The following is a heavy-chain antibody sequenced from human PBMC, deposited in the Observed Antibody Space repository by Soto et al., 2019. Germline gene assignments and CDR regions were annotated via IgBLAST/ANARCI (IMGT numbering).Heavy chain of an antibody. CDR2: IYDSGST. CDR3: GASYYAILTGHFAFDI. J-gene: IGHJ3*02. D-gene: IGHD3-9*01. Sequence: SETLSLTCTVSGASFSHFYWSWIRQAPGKGLEWLGYIYDSGSTNYNPSVKSRVTMSVDTSKTQFSLDLGSVTAADTAVYFCGASYYAILTGHFAFDIWGHGTMVTVSS. V-gene: IGHV4-59*01. CDR1: GASFSHFY.